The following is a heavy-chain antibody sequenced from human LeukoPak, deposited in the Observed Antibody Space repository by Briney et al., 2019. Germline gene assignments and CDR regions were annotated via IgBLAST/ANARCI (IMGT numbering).Heavy chain of an antibody. CDR3: ARESPYDSGGSEDDY. V-gene: IGHV3-53*01. CDR2: TYSDGST. CDR1: GFTVSSNY. D-gene: IGHD1-26*01. J-gene: IGHJ4*02. Sequence: GGSLRLSCAASGFTVSSNYMSWVRQAPGKGLEWVSVTYSDGSTYYADSVRGRFIISRGSSKNTLYLQMNSLGAEDTAVYYCARESPYDSGGSEDDYWGQGTLVTVSS.